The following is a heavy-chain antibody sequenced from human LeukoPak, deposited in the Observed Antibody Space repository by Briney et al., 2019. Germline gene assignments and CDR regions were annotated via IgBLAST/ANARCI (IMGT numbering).Heavy chain of an antibody. V-gene: IGHV4-34*01. D-gene: IGHD5-18*01. CDR3: ARHDAGGYGYGFDY. CDR2: INHSGST. CDR1: GGSFSGYY. Sequence: SETLSLTCAVYGGSFSGYYWSWIRQPPGKGLEWIGEINHSGSTNYNPSLKSRVTISVDTSRNQLSLKLSSVTAAETAVYYCARHDAGGYGYGFDYWGQGTLVIVSS. J-gene: IGHJ4*02.